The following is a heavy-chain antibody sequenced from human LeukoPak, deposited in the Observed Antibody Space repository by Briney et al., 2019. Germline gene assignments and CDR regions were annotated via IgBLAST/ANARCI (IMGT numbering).Heavy chain of an antibody. CDR2: IFHSGTT. CDR3: ARPPSPVTTVFGGAIAPFDP. D-gene: IGHD3-3*01. Sequence: SETLSLTCTVSGGSISSSSYHWGWGRQPPGTGREWIGTIFHSGTTYYNPSLTSRVTISVDTSKNQFSLMLNSVTAADTAVYYCARPPSPVTTVFGGAIAPFDP. J-gene: IGHJ5*02. V-gene: IGHV4-39*07. CDR1: GGSISSSSYH.